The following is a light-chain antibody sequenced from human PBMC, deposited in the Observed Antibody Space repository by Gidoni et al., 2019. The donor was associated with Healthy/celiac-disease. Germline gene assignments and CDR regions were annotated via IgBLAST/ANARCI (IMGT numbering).Light chain of an antibody. CDR1: QSVSSN. Sequence: EIVMTQSPATLSVSSGERATLSCRASQSVSSNLAWYQQKPGQAPRLLIYGASTRATGIPARFSGSGSGTEFTLTISSLQSEDFAFYYCQQYNNWPPMYTFGQGTKLEIK. V-gene: IGKV3-15*01. J-gene: IGKJ2*01. CDR2: GAS. CDR3: QQYNNWPPMYT.